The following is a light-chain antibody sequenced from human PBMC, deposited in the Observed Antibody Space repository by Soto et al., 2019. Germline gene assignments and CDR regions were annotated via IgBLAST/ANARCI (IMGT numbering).Light chain of an antibody. J-gene: IGKJ5*01. CDR1: QSVTTY. V-gene: IGKV3-11*01. CDR2: DAS. Sequence: VLTQSPATLSLPPGERATLSCRASQSVTTYLAWYQQKPGQAPRLLIYDASTRATGIPARFSGSGSGTDFTLTISRLGPEDFALYYCQQYGSSPITFGQGTRLEIK. CDR3: QQYGSSPIT.